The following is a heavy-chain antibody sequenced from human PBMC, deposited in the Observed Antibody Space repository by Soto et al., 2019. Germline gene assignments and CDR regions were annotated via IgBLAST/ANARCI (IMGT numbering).Heavy chain of an antibody. J-gene: IGHJ4*02. D-gene: IGHD3-3*01. V-gene: IGHV1-69*13. CDR1: GGTFSSYA. Sequence: ASVKVSCKASGGTFSSYAISWVRQAPGQGLEWMGGIIPIFGTANYAQKFQGRVTITADESSSTAYMELSSLRSEDTAVYYCARVTYYDFWSGHYFDYWGEGTLVTVSS. CDR3: ARVTYYDFWSGHYFDY. CDR2: IIPIFGTA.